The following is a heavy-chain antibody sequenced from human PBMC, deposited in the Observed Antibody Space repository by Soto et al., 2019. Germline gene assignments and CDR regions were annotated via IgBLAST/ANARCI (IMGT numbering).Heavy chain of an antibody. V-gene: IGHV3-23*01. CDR2: ISGSGGST. Sequence: VGSLRLSCAASGFTFSSYAMSWVRQAPGKGLEWVSAISGSGGSTYYADAVKGRFTISRDNSKNTLYLQMNSLRAEDTAVYYCAKDSPYSSRWYPDAFAIWGQGTMVTVSS. CDR1: GFTFSSYA. CDR3: AKDSPYSSRWYPDAFAI. D-gene: IGHD6-13*01. J-gene: IGHJ3*02.